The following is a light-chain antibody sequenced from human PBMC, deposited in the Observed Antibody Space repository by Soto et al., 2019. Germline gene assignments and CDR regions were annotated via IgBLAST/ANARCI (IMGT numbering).Light chain of an antibody. CDR3: QQRSNWLWT. CDR2: DAS. J-gene: IGKJ1*01. Sequence: EIVLTQSPATLSLSPWERATLSCRASQSASSYLAWYQQKPGQAPRLLIYDASNRATGIPARFSGSGSGTDFTLTISSLEPEDFAVYYCQQRSNWLWTFGQGTKVDI. CDR1: QSASSY. V-gene: IGKV3-11*01.